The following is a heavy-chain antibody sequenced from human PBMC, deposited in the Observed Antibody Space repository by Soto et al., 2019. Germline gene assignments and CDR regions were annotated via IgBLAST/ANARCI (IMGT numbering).Heavy chain of an antibody. CDR2: IWYDGSNK. CDR1: GFTFSSYG. CDR3: ARDLKRLASYYFDY. D-gene: IGHD3-16*01. Sequence: GGSLRLSCAASGFTFSSYGMHWVRQAPGKGLEWVAVIWYDGSNKYYADSVKGRFTISRDKSKNTLYLQMNSLRAEDTAVYYCARDLKRLASYYFDYWGQGTLVTVSS. V-gene: IGHV3-33*01. J-gene: IGHJ4*02.